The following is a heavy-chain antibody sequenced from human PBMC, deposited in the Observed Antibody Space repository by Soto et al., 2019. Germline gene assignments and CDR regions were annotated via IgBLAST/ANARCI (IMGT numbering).Heavy chain of an antibody. CDR2: IKQDGSEK. J-gene: IGHJ4*02. D-gene: IGHD3-16*02. CDR1: VFTSSSSW. CDR3: ARVSRYVWGSYRRYYFDY. Sequence: GGTLRLSCAASVFTSSSSWMSWFRQAPVKVLEWVANIKQDGSEKYYVDSVKGRFTISRDNAKNSLYLQMNSLRAEDTAVYYCARVSRYVWGSYRRYYFDYWGQGTLVTVSS. V-gene: IGHV3-7*01.